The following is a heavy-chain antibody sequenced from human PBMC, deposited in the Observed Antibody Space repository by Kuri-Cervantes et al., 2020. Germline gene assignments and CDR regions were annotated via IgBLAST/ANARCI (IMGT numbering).Heavy chain of an antibody. D-gene: IGHD3-22*01. CDR3: ARDPDSSNRDAFDI. J-gene: IGHJ3*02. Sequence: ASVKVSCKASGYTFTSYAMHWVRQAPGQRLEWMGWINAGNGNTKYSQKFQGRVTITRDTSASTAYMELSSLRSEDTAVYYCARDPDSSNRDAFDIWGQGTMVTVSS. V-gene: IGHV1-3*01. CDR2: INAGNGNT. CDR1: GYTFTSYA.